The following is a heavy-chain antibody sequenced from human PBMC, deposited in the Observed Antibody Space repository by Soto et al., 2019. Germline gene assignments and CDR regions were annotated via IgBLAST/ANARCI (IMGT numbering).Heavy chain of an antibody. V-gene: IGHV3-23*01. CDR3: AKDEGVVPAARSYY. J-gene: IGHJ4*02. CDR2: ISGSGGST. D-gene: IGHD2-2*01. CDR1: GFTFSSYA. Sequence: GGSLRLSCAASGFTFSSYAMSWVRQAPGKGLEWVSAISGSGGSTYYADSVKGRFTISRDNSKNTLYLQMNSLRAEDTAVYYCAKDEGVVPAARSYYWGQGSLVTVSS.